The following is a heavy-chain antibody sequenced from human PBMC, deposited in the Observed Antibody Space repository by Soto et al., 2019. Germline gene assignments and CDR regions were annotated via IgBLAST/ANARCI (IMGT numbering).Heavy chain of an antibody. V-gene: IGHV3-30*03. J-gene: IGHJ4*02. CDR3: AMDLYGGSSRFDY. CDR2: ISSDGSKK. D-gene: IGHD2-15*01. Sequence: QVQLVESGGGVVQPGRSLRLSCVASGFTFSNNGIHWVRQAPGKGLGWVAVISSDGSKKYYADSVKGRFTISRDNSKNTLYLQMNCLRAEDTAVYYCAMDLYGGSSRFDYWGQGTLVTVSS. CDR1: GFTFSNNG.